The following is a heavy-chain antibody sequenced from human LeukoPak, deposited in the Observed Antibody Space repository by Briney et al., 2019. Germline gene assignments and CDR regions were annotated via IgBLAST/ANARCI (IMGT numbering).Heavy chain of an antibody. J-gene: IGHJ4*02. CDR3: ARRPRWAHFDY. CDR2: ISSSGRAI. Sequence: SGGSLRLSCAGSGFTFSSYEMNWVRQAPGKGLEWVSYISSSGRAIYYADSVKGRFTVSRDNAKNSLYLQMNSLRAEDTAVYYCARRPRWAHFDYWGQGTLVTVSS. CDR1: GFTFSSYE. V-gene: IGHV3-48*03. D-gene: IGHD4-23*01.